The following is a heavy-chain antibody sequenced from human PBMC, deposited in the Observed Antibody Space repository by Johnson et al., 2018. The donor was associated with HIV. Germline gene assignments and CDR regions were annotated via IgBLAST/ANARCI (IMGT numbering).Heavy chain of an antibody. D-gene: IGHD3-10*01. CDR2: ISWDGDST. Sequence: EVQLVESGGVVVQPGGSLRLSCAASGFTFDDYTMHWVRQAPGKGLEWVSLISWDGDSTYYADSVTGRFTISRDNNKNSLYLQMNSLRTEDTALYFCAKDNGKYYYGSGSLDAFDIWGQGTMVTVSS. V-gene: IGHV3-43*01. J-gene: IGHJ3*02. CDR1: GFTFDDYT. CDR3: AKDNGKYYYGSGSLDAFDI.